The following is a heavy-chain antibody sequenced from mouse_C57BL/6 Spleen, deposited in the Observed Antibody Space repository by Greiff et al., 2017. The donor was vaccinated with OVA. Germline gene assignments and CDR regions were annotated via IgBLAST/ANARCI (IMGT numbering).Heavy chain of an antibody. V-gene: IGHV5-4*01. J-gene: IGHJ3*01. CDR3: ARDGSYDGYWGFAY. D-gene: IGHD2-3*01. CDR1: GFTFSSYA. CDR2: ISDGGSYT. Sequence: EVQGVESGGGLVKPGGSLKLSCAASGFTFSSYAMSWVRQTPEKRLEWVATISDGGSYTYYPDNVKGRFTISRDNAKNNLYLQRSHLTSEDTAMYYCARDGSYDGYWGFAYWGQGTLVTVSA.